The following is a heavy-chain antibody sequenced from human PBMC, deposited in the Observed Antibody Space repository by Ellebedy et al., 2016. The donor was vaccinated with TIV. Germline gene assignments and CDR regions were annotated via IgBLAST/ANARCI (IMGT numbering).Heavy chain of an antibody. V-gene: IGHV3-74*01. D-gene: IGHD3-10*01. CDR3: ASPTLWFGELLYY. CDR2: INSDGSST. Sequence: GGSLRLSCAASGFTFSSYWMHWVRQAPGKGLVWVSRINSDGSSTSYADSVKGRFTISRDNAKNTLYLQMNSLRAEDTAVYYCASPTLWFGELLYYWGQGTLVTVSS. J-gene: IGHJ4*02. CDR1: GFTFSSYW.